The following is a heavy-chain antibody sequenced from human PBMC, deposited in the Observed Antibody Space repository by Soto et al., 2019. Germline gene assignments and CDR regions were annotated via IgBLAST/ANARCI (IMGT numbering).Heavy chain of an antibody. CDR2: IYYSGTT. Sequence: SETLSLTCAVSGYSISSSNWWGWIRQPPGKGLEWIGYIYYSGTTYYNPSLKSRVTMSVDTSKNQFSLKLTSVTAVDTAVYYCALANYPSSYFHYWGQGTLVTVSS. J-gene: IGHJ4*02. D-gene: IGHD4-4*01. CDR1: GYSISSSNW. V-gene: IGHV4-28*01. CDR3: ALANYPSSYFHY.